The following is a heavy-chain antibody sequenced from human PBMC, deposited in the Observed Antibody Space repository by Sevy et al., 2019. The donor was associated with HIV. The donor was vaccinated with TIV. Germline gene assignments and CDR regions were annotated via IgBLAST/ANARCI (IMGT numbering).Heavy chain of an antibody. J-gene: IGHJ4*02. Sequence: GGSLRLSCTASKFTFSDYYMSWIRQAPGKGLEWVSYISSSSTYTNYADSVKGRFTISRDSAKNSLYLQLNSLRAEDTAVYYCARVRYNFGQKYFDYWGQGTLVTVSS. CDR1: KFTFSDYY. CDR3: ARVRYNFGQKYFDY. CDR2: ISSSSTYT. V-gene: IGHV3-11*06. D-gene: IGHD5-18*01.